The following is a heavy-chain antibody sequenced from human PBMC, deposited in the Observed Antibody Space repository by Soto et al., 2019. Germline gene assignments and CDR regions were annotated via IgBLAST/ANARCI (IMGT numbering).Heavy chain of an antibody. CDR1: GYGFTTYG. CDR2: ISAHNGNT. Sequence: QVHLVQSGAEVKKPGASVKVSCKGSGYGFTTYGITWVRQAPGQGLEWMAWISAHNGNTNYAQKLQGSVTVTRDTSPSTAYMELRSLRSDDTAVCYCARGRYGDYWGQGALVTVSS. V-gene: IGHV1-18*01. CDR3: ARGRYGDY. J-gene: IGHJ4*02. D-gene: IGHD1-1*01.